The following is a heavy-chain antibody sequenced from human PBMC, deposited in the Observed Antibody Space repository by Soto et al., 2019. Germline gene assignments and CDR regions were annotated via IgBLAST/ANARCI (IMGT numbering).Heavy chain of an antibody. Sequence: GGSLRLSCAASGFTVSSNYMNWVRQAPGKGLEWVAVIYSDDNTYYADSVKGRFTISRHNSKNTLYLQMNSLRIEDTAVYFCARENDFWHSYGTSRSSLDVWGKGTTVTVSS. CDR2: IYSDDNT. CDR1: GFTVSSNY. CDR3: ARENDFWHSYGTSRSSLDV. J-gene: IGHJ6*04. D-gene: IGHD3-3*01. V-gene: IGHV3-53*04.